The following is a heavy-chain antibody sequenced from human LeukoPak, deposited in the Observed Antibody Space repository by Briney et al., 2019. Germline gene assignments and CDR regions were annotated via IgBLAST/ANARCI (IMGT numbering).Heavy chain of an antibody. Sequence: GGSLRLSCAASGFTFTNYWMHWVRQAPGKGLVWVSRIHSDGTSTSYADSVKGRFTISRDNAKNSLYLQMNSLRAEDTAVYYCARAEWWELLYYFDYWGQGTLVTVSS. D-gene: IGHD1-26*01. CDR3: ARAEWWELLYYFDY. J-gene: IGHJ4*02. V-gene: IGHV3-74*01. CDR1: GFTFTNYW. CDR2: IHSDGTST.